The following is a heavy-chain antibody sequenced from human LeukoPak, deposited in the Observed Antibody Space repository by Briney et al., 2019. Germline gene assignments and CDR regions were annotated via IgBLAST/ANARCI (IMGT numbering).Heavy chain of an antibody. CDR2: ISGSGGST. CDR1: GFTFSSYA. CDR3: AKTPIYYDILTGLGGYFDY. D-gene: IGHD3-9*01. Sequence: PGGSLRLSCAASGFTFSSYAMSWVRQAPGKGLEWVSAISGSGGSTYYADSVKGRFTISRDNSKNTLYLQMNSLRAEDTAVYYCAKTPIYYDILTGLGGYFDYWGQGTLVTVSS. J-gene: IGHJ4*02. V-gene: IGHV3-23*01.